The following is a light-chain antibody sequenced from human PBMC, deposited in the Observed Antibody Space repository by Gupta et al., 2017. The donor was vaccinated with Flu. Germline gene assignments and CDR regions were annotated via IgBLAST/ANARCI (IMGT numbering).Light chain of an antibody. V-gene: IGLV1-51*01. Sequence: QSVLTLPPSVSAAPGQRVTISCSGSRSDVGNNYVSWYQQFPGSAPKLLIYESDQRPSGIDDRFSASKSGTSATLGITGLQTGDEADYYCAAWDDGLTYYVFGTGTKVTVL. CDR2: ESD. CDR3: AAWDDGLTYYV. CDR1: RSDVGNNY. J-gene: IGLJ1*01.